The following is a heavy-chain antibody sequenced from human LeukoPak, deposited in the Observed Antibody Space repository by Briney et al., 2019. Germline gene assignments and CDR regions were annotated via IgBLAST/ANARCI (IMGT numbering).Heavy chain of an antibody. D-gene: IGHD6-13*01. J-gene: IGHJ4*02. V-gene: IGHV3-72*01. Sequence: GGSLRLSCAASGFTFSDHYMDWVRQAPGKGLERVGRSRNKVNSYTTEYAASVKGRFTISRDDSKSSVYLQMNSLKIEDTAVYFCARSPGHSSSWSYYFDYWGQGTLVTVSS. CDR3: ARSPGHSSSWSYYFDY. CDR1: GFTFSDHY. CDR2: SRNKVNSYTT.